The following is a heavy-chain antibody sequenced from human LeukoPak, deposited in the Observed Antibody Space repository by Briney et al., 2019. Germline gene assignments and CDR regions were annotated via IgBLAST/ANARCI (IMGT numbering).Heavy chain of an antibody. CDR2: ISGSGGST. CDR3: ARPYSSSYYFDY. CDR1: GFTFSSYA. J-gene: IGHJ4*02. V-gene: IGHV3-23*01. Sequence: GGSLRLSCAASGFTFSSYAMSWVRQAPGKGLEWVSAISGSGGSTYYADSVKGRFTISRDNSKNTLYLQMNSLRAEDTAVYYCARPYSSSYYFDYWGQGTLVTVSS. D-gene: IGHD6-13*01.